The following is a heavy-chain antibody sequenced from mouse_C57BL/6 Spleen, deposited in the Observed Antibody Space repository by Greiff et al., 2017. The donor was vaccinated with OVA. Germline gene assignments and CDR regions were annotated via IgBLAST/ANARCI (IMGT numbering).Heavy chain of an antibody. V-gene: IGHV1-80*01. CDR1: GYAFSSYW. D-gene: IGHD5-1*01. CDR3: ARGGVPRYFDY. J-gene: IGHJ2*01. CDR2: IYPGDGDT. Sequence: QVQLKQSGAELVKPGASVKISCKASGYAFSSYWMNWVKQRPGKGLEWIGQIYPGDGDTNYNGKFKGKATLTADKSSSTAYMQLSSLTSEDSAVYFCARGGVPRYFDYWGQGTTLTVSS.